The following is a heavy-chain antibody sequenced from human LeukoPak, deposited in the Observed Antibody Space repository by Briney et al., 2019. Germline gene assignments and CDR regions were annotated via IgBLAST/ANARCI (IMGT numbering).Heavy chain of an antibody. CDR2: ISSSSSYI. V-gene: IGHV3-21*01. CDR3: ATSTIFGVVTPYYFDY. D-gene: IGHD3-3*01. Sequence: GGSLRLSCAASGFTFSSYSMNWVRQAPGKGLEWVSSISSSSSYIYYADSVKGRFTISRDNAKNSLYLQMNSLRAEDTAVYYCATSTIFGVVTPYYFDYWGQGTLVTVSS. CDR1: GFTFSSYS. J-gene: IGHJ4*02.